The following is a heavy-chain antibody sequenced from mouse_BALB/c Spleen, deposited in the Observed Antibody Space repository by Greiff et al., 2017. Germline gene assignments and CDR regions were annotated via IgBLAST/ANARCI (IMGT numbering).Heavy chain of an antibody. Sequence: EVKLEESGGGLVQPGGSMKLSCVASGFTFSNYWMNWVRQSPEKGLEWVAEIRLKSNNYATHYAESVKGRFTISRDDSKSSVYLQMNNLRAEDTGIYYCTRGGYYFYAMDYWGQGTSVTVSS. CDR1: GFTFSNYW. CDR3: TRGGYYFYAMDY. D-gene: IGHD2-3*01. CDR2: IRLKSNNYAT. V-gene: IGHV6-6*02. J-gene: IGHJ4*01.